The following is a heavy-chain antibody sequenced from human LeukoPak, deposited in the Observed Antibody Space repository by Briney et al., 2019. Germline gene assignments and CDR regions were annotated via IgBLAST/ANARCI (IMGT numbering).Heavy chain of an antibody. Sequence: SETLSLTCTVSGGSISGSPHYWGWIRQPAGKGLEWIGRIYTSGSTNYNPSLKSRVTMSVDTSKNQFSLKLSSVTAADTAVYYCARASSTSRFLEPKDAFDIWGQGTMVTVSS. J-gene: IGHJ3*02. CDR1: GGSISGSPHY. V-gene: IGHV4-61*02. D-gene: IGHD3-3*01. CDR2: IYTSGST. CDR3: ARASSTSRFLEPKDAFDI.